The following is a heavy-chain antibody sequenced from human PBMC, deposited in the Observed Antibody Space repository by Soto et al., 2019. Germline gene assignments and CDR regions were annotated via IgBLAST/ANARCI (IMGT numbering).Heavy chain of an antibody. CDR3: ARGGGSYAFDY. J-gene: IGHJ4*02. Sequence: SETLSLTCTISGGSISGYYWTWIRQSPGKGLEYIGYVYNGNTNYNPSLNSRVTISVDTSKNQFSLKLSSVTAADTAVYYCARGGGSYAFDYWGQGTLVTSPQ. CDR1: GGSISGYY. CDR2: VYNGNT. V-gene: IGHV4-59*01. D-gene: IGHD1-26*01.